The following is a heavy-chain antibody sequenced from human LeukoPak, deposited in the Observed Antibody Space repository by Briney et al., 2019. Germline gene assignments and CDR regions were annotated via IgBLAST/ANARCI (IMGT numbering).Heavy chain of an antibody. Sequence: PGGSLRLSCAASGFTFSSHTMKWVRQAPGKGLEWVSTISSSSSFIYYADSVKGRFTISRDNAKNSLYLQMNSLRAEDTAVYYCARIPPYYYYDYMDVWGKGTTVTVSS. J-gene: IGHJ6*03. CDR2: ISSSSSFI. CDR3: ARIPPYYYYDYMDV. V-gene: IGHV3-21*06. D-gene: IGHD2-2*02. CDR1: GFTFSSHT.